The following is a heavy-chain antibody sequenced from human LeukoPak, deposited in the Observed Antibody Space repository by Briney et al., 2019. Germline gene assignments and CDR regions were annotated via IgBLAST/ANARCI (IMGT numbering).Heavy chain of an antibody. CDR1: GGSFSSYY. J-gene: IGHJ3*02. V-gene: IGHV4-4*07. Sequence: SETLSLTCTVSGGSFSSYYWSWIRQPAGKGLEWIGRIYTSGSTNYNPSLKSRVTMSVDTSKNQFSLKLSSVTAADTAVYYCARDHNRIRAFDIWGQGTMVTVSS. CDR3: ARDHNRIRAFDI. D-gene: IGHD1-1*01. CDR2: IYTSGST.